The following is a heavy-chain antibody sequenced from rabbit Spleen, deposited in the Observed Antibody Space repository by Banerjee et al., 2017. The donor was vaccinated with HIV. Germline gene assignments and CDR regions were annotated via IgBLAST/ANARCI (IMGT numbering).Heavy chain of an antibody. V-gene: IGHV1S45*01. J-gene: IGHJ4*01. CDR3: ARDLLGVIGWNFYL. CDR1: GFTLSSYYM. D-gene: IGHD1-1*01. CDR2: INASTGKP. Sequence: QEQLEESAGGLVQPGGSLKLSCKASGFTLSSYYMNWVRQAPGKGLEWIACINASTGKPVYATWASGRFTISRTSSTTVTLRMTSLTAADRATYFCARDLLGVIGWNFYLWGQGTLVTVS.